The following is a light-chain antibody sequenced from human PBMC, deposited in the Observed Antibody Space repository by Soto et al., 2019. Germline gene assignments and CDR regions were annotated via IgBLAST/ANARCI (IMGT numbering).Light chain of an antibody. CDR1: XXXVGGYNC. Sequence: QSVXXQPXXXSGXXXQSVXXSXXXTXXXVGGYNCVSWYQQHPGKAPNLXXXXVSXRPSGVPDRXXGSKSGNTASLTVSGLQAEDEADYYCSSYAGSNIPVVFXGGTKLTVL. V-gene: IGLV2-8*01. CDR3: SSYAGSNIPVV. CDR2: XVS. J-gene: IGLJ2*01.